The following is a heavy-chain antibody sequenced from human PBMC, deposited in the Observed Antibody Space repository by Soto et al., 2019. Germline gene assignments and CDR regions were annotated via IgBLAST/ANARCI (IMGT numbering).Heavy chain of an antibody. CDR2: IYYSGST. J-gene: IGHJ4*02. CDR3: AREVGDDYGDHRYYFDY. Sequence: QVQLQESGPGLVKPSQTLSLTCTVSGGSISSGGYYWSWIRQHPGKGLEWIGYIYYSGSTYYNPSLKSRVTISVDTSKNQFSLKLSSVTAADTAVYYCAREVGDDYGDHRYYFDYWGQGTLVTVSS. V-gene: IGHV4-31*03. D-gene: IGHD4-17*01. CDR1: GGSISSGGYY.